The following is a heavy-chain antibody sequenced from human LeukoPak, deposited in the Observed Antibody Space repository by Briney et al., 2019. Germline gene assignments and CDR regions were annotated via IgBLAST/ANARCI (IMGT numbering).Heavy chain of an antibody. CDR2: IYYSGST. Sequence: SETLSLTCTVSGGSLSSYYWSWIRHPPRTGREWDGYIYYSGSTNYNPSLKSRVPISIDTSKNRCSLKLSSVTAADTAVYYCARDHRVTMVRGVIKRAIWFDPWGQGTLVTVSS. V-gene: IGHV4-59*01. CDR1: GGSLSSYY. CDR3: ARDHRVTMVRGVIKRAIWFDP. J-gene: IGHJ5*02. D-gene: IGHD3-10*01.